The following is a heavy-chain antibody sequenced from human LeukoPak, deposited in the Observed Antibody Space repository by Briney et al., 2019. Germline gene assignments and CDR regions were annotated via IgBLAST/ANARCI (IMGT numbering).Heavy chain of an antibody. CDR2: IYYSGST. CDR3: ARDPKAGAFDI. J-gene: IGHJ3*02. CDR1: DGSISSSSYY. D-gene: IGHD6-25*01. V-gene: IGHV4-61*01. Sequence: SETLSLTCTVSDGSISSSSYYWSWIRQPPGKGLEWIGYIYYSGSTNYNPSLKSRVTISVDTSKNQFSLKLSSVTAADTAVYYCARDPKAGAFDIWGQGTMVTVSS.